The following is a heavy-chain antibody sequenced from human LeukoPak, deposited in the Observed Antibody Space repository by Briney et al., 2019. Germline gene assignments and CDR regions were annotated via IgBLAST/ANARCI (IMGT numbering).Heavy chain of an antibody. CDR2: IYYSGST. V-gene: IGHV4-31*03. CDR1: GGSISSGGYY. CDR3: ARETLGGSYFDY. Sequence: PSETLSLTCTVSGGSISSGGYYWSWIRQHPGKGLEWIGYIYYSGSTYYNPSLKSRVTISVDTSKNQFSLKLSSVTAADTAVYYCARETLGGSYFDYWAREPWSPSPQ. J-gene: IGHJ4*02.